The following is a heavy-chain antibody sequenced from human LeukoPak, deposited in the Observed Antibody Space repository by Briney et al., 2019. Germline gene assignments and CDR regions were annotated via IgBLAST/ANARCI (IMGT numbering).Heavy chain of an antibody. D-gene: IGHD5-12*01. V-gene: IGHV4-38-2*02. CDR3: AAIGEGGYAAGFDY. CDR2: MYYSGSP. J-gene: IGHJ4*02. Sequence: SETLSLTCTVSDHSISSEDYWGWIRQPPGKGLEWIGNMYYSGSPYYNPSLKSRVTISVDTSKNQFSLKLSSVTAADTAVYYCAAIGEGGYAAGFDYWGQGTLVTVSS. CDR1: DHSISSEDY.